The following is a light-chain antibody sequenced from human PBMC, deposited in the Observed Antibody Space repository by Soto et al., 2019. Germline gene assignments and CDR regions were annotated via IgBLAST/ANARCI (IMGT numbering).Light chain of an antibody. Sequence: DIQMTQSPSTLSASVGDRVTITCRASQSISSWLAWYQQKPGKAPKLLIYKASSLESGVPSRFSLSGSGTEFTLTISGLQADDFAAYYYQQYDSYPWTFGQGTKVEIK. J-gene: IGKJ1*01. CDR3: QQYDSYPWT. CDR1: QSISSW. CDR2: KAS. V-gene: IGKV1-5*03.